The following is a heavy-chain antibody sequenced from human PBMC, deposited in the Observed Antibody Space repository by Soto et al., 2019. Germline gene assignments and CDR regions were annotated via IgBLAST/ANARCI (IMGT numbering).Heavy chain of an antibody. Sequence: SETLSLTCTVSGDSMTSGDYSWSWIRQPPGKGLEWLGYIYRTGNTHYSPSLKSRVSISQDRSKNQFSLELTSVTAADTAVYYCARGDYQYSIDYWGQGTLVTVS. CDR3: ARGDYQYSIDY. J-gene: IGHJ4*02. CDR1: GDSMTSGDYS. V-gene: IGHV4-30-2*01. CDR2: IYRTGNT. D-gene: IGHD2-2*01.